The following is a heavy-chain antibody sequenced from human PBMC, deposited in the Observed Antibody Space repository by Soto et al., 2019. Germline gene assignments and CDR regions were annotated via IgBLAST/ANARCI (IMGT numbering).Heavy chain of an antibody. CDR1: GFTVSSYG. Sequence: EVQLLESGGGFVQPGGSLRLSCEASGFTVSSYGMTWVRQAPGKGLEWVSTIRGSDGSTYYADSVKGRFTISRDNSKNTLYLQMNSLRAEDRAVYYCAKDVNYDMLAGYYYYWGQGTLVTVSS. D-gene: IGHD3-9*01. CDR2: IRGSDGST. V-gene: IGHV3-23*01. CDR3: AKDVNYDMLAGYYYY. J-gene: IGHJ4*02.